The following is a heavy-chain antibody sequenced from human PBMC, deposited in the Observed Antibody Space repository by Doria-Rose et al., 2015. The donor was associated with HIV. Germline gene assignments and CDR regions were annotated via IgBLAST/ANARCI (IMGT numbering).Heavy chain of an antibody. CDR3: ARIKSSRWYHKYYFDF. D-gene: IGHD6-13*01. J-gene: IGHJ4*02. V-gene: IGHV2-26*01. CDR2: NLSDDER. CDR1: GVSLSSPGMG. Sequence: QESGPVLVKPTETLTLTCTVSGVSLSSPGMGVSWIRQPPGKALKWLANNLSDDERSYKTSLKSRLTISRGTSKSQVVLTMTDMDPVDTATYYCARIKSSRWYHKYYFDFWGQGTLVIVSA.